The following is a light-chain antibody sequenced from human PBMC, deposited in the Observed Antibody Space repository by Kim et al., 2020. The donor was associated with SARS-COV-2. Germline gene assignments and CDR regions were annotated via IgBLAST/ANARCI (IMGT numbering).Light chain of an antibody. CDR2: GAS. V-gene: IGKV3-20*01. J-gene: IGKJ1*01. CDR1: QSVSSSY. CDR3: QQYGSSPPA. Sequence: EIVLTQSPGTLSLSPGERATLSCRASQSVSSSYLAWYQQKPGQAPRLLIYGASSRATGIPDRFSDSGSGTDFTLTTSRLEPEDFAVYYCQQYGSSPPAFGQGTKVEIK.